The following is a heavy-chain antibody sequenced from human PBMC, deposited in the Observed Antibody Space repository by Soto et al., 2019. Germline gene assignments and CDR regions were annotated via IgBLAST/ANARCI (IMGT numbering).Heavy chain of an antibody. CDR3: ARMSGTTECPRVMDV. V-gene: IGHV1-69*08. CDR2: IIPVLGAP. D-gene: IGHD1-1*01. Sequence: VQLVQSGAEVKKTGSSVKVSCTTSGDILSGYTFSWVRQAPGQWLEWMGRIIPVLGAPFYTQTFQDRVACTADISTDTAYMPLRSLTSKDTAVYDCARMSGTTECPRVMDVLGKGTTVTVTS. CDR1: GDILSGYT. J-gene: IGHJ6*04.